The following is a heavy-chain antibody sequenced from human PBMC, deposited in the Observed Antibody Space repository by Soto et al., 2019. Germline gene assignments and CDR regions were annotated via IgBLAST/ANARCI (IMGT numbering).Heavy chain of an antibody. CDR3: GRGLYSGYYMNFLDY. Sequence: EVQLVETGGGSLQPGGSLRLSCAASGFIVSDKYMYWVRQSPGKGLEWISVIYRDGSTYYADSVKGRFTISRDDSKNTIFLQMNSLRAEDTAVYYCGRGLYSGYYMNFLDYWGQGTLVSVSS. CDR2: IYRDGST. D-gene: IGHD5-12*01. CDR1: GFIVSDKY. V-gene: IGHV3-53*02. J-gene: IGHJ4*02.